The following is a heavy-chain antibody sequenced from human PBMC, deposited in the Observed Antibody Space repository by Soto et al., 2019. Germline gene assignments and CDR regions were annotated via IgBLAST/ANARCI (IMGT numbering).Heavy chain of an antibody. Sequence: SETLSLTCSVSGGAISDFYWSWIRQPPGKGLEWIGYIYYSGSTNYNPSLKSRVTISVDTSKNQFSLNLRSMSPADTAVYYCARVGGLAARTFDYWGPGTLVTVSS. J-gene: IGHJ4*02. CDR3: ARVGGLAARTFDY. CDR2: IYYSGST. V-gene: IGHV4-59*01. D-gene: IGHD6-6*01. CDR1: GGAISDFY.